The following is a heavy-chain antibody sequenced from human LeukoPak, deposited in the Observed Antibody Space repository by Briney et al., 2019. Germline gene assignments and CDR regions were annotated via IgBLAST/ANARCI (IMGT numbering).Heavy chain of an antibody. D-gene: IGHD6-6*01. CDR2: IYYSGNA. Sequence: PSETLSLTCTVSGGSVSSGNYFWTWIRQPPGKGLEWIGYIYYSGNAHYNPSLKSRVTMSVDTSKNQFSLKLTSVTAADTAVYYCARDQTSLPGWFDPWGQGTLVSVSS. CDR1: GGSVSSGNYF. J-gene: IGHJ5*02. CDR3: ARDQTSLPGWFDP. V-gene: IGHV4-30-4*08.